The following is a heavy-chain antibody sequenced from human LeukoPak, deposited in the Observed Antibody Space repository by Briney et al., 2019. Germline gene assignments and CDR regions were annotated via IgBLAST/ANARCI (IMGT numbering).Heavy chain of an antibody. Sequence: PGGSLRLSCAASGFTFSSYSMNWVRQAPGKGLEWVSSISSSSSYIYYADSVKGRFTISRDNAKNSLYLQMNSLRAEDTAVYYCARDTLMVRGVIMGAFDIWGQGTMVTVSS. J-gene: IGHJ3*02. D-gene: IGHD3-10*01. CDR2: ISSSSSYI. CDR1: GFTFSSYS. CDR3: ARDTLMVRGVIMGAFDI. V-gene: IGHV3-21*01.